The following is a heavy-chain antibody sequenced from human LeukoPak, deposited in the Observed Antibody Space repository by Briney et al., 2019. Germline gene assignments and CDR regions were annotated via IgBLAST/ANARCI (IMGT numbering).Heavy chain of an antibody. Sequence: GGSLRLSCAASGFTFSSYSMNWVRQAPGKGLEWVSSISSSSSYIYYADSVKGRFTIARDNAKNSLYLQMNGLIAEDTAVYYCARDEWELPLDYWGQGTLVTVSS. V-gene: IGHV3-21*01. D-gene: IGHD1-26*01. CDR1: GFTFSSYS. J-gene: IGHJ4*02. CDR2: ISSSSSYI. CDR3: ARDEWELPLDY.